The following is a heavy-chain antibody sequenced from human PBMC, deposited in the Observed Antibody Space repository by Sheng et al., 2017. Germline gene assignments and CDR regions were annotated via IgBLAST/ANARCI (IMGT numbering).Heavy chain of an antibody. CDR1: GFPFSSYA. Sequence: EVQLLESGGGLVQPGGSLRLSCAASGFPFSSYAMNWVRQAPGKGLEWVSGISGSGSNTYYADSVKGRFTISRDISKNTLYLQMNSLRAEDTAVYYCTKDHWSTEDSLDIWGQGTMVTVSS. J-gene: IGHJ3*02. CDR3: TKDHWSTEDSLDI. D-gene: IGHD3-3*01. V-gene: IGHV3-23*01. CDR2: ISGSGSNT.